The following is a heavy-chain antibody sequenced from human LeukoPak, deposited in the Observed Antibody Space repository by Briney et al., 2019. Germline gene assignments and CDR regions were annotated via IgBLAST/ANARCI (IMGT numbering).Heavy chain of an antibody. CDR1: GGSFSGYY. CDR2: INHSGST. J-gene: IGHJ4*02. V-gene: IGHV4-34*01. CDR3: ARGKANKYYYDSSGYYGLDY. Sequence: SETLSLTCAVYGGSFSGYYWSWIRQLPGKGLEWVGEINHSGSTNYNPSLKSRVTISVDTSKNQFSLKLSSVTAADTAVYYCARGKANKYYYDSSGYYGLDYWGQGTLVTVSS. D-gene: IGHD3-22*01.